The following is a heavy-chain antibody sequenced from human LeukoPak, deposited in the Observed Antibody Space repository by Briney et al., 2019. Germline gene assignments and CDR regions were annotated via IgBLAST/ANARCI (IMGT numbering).Heavy chain of an antibody. CDR3: AKGSGTYYPAFDY. CDR2: ISGSGSST. V-gene: IGHV3-23*01. CDR1: GFTFRSYA. Sequence: PGGSLRLSCAASGFTFRSYAMGWVRQSPGKGLEWVSSISGSGSSTYYADSVKGRFTISRDNSRGTLSLQMNSLRAEDTAVYYCAKGSGTYYPAFDYWGQGTLVTVSS. D-gene: IGHD1-26*01. J-gene: IGHJ4*02.